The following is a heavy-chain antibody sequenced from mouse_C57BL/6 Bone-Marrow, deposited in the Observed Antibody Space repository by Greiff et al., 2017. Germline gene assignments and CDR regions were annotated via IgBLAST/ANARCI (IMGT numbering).Heavy chain of an antibody. Sequence: QVQLQQSGAELVRPGTSVKMSCKASGYTFTNYWIGWEKQRPGHGLEWIGDIYPGGGYTNYNEKFKGKATLTADKSSSTAYMQFSSLTSEDSAIYYCARYYYGSSYAMDYWGQGTSVTVSS. CDR2: IYPGGGYT. CDR3: ARYYYGSSYAMDY. J-gene: IGHJ4*01. V-gene: IGHV1-63*01. D-gene: IGHD1-1*01. CDR1: GYTFTNYW.